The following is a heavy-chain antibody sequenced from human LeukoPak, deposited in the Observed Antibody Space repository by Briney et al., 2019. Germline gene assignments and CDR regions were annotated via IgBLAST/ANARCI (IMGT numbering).Heavy chain of an antibody. D-gene: IGHD1-26*01. J-gene: IGHJ4*02. CDR2: INHSGST. CDR3: ARAGAWERRDFDY. CDR1: GGSFSGYY. Sequence: SETLSLTCAVYGGSFSGYYWSWIRQPPGKGLEWIGEINHSGSTNYNPSLKSRVTISVDTSKNQFSLKLGSVTAADTAVYYCARAGAWERRDFDYWGQGTLVTVSS. V-gene: IGHV4-34*01.